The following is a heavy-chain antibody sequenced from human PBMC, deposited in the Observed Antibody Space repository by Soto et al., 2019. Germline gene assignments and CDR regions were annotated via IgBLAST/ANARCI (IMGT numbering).Heavy chain of an antibody. CDR2: MSSDGTYK. J-gene: IGHJ4*02. Sequence: QVQLVESGGGAVLPGRALRLSCAASGFTFSSYAMHWVRQAPGKGLEWVAVMSSDGTYKYYADSVKGRFTISRDNSRNILYLHMNSLRGDDTTVYYCARDPPSIQLWSRHFFDRWGQGTLVTVSS. CDR1: GFTFSSYA. V-gene: IGHV3-30*04. D-gene: IGHD5-18*01. CDR3: ARDPPSIQLWSRHFFDR.